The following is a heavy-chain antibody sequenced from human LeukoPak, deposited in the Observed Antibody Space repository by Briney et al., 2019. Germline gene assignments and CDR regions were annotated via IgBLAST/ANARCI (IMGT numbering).Heavy chain of an antibody. CDR3: AREYGSGSYNYYYYYMDV. J-gene: IGHJ6*03. D-gene: IGHD3-10*01. CDR2: ISAYNGNT. V-gene: IGHV1-18*01. CDR1: GYTFTSYG. Sequence: ASVKVSCKASGYTFTSYGISWVRQAPGQGLEWMGWISAYNGNTNYAQKLQGRVTMTTDTSTSTAYMELRSLRSDDTAVYYRAREYGSGSYNYYYYYMDVWGKGTTVTVSS.